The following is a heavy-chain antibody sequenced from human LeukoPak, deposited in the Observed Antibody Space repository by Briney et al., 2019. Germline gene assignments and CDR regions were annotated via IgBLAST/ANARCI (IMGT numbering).Heavy chain of an antibody. D-gene: IGHD3-16*01. CDR1: GFTFSSYW. CDR2: LKGDGSRA. V-gene: IGHV3-74*01. Sequence: GGSLRLSCAASGFTFSSYWMHLGRQSPRKGLEWVGQLKGDGSRANYADSVKGRFTISRDNSKNTLYLQMNSLRAEDTAVYYCAKDLGYFDYWGQGTLVTVSS. CDR3: AKDLGYFDY. J-gene: IGHJ4*02.